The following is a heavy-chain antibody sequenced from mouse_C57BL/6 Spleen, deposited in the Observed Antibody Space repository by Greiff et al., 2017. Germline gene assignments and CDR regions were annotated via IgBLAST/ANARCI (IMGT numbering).Heavy chain of an antibody. J-gene: IGHJ2*01. D-gene: IGHD1-1*01. CDR3: ARSRVLGFDY. CDR2: IYPGGGYT. CDR1: GYTFTNYW. V-gene: IGHV1-63*01. Sequence: VKLVESGAELVRPGTSVKMSCKASGYTFTNYWIGWAKQRPGHGLEWIGDIYPGGGYTNYNEKFKGKATLTADKSSSTAYMQFSSLTSEDSAIYYCARSRVLGFDYWGQGTTLTVSS.